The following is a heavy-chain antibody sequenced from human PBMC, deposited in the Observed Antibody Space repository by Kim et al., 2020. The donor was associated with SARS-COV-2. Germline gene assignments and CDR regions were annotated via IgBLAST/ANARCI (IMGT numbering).Heavy chain of an antibody. CDR2: IYYSGST. V-gene: IGHV4-39*01. CDR3: ARTAGVDLSAFYGSSYWYFDL. D-gene: IGHD2-2*01. CDR1: GGSISSSSYY. Sequence: SETLSLTCTVSGGSISSSSYYWGWIRQPPGKGLEWIGSIYYSGSTYYNPSLKSRVTISVDTSKNQFSLKLSSVTAADTAVYYCARTAGVDLSAFYGSSYWYFDLWGRGTLVTVSS. J-gene: IGHJ2*01.